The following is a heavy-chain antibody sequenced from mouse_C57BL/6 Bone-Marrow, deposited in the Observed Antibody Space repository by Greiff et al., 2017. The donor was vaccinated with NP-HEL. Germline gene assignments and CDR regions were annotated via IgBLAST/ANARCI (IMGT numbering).Heavy chain of an antibody. CDR2: IWSGGST. J-gene: IGHJ2*01. V-gene: IGHV2-2*01. CDR1: GFSLTSYG. CDR3: ARKNPYYYFDY. D-gene: IGHD2-10*01. Sequence: QVQLKQSGPGLVQPSQSLSITCTVSGFSLTSYGVHWVRQSPGKGLEWLGVIWSGGSTDYNAAFISRLSISKDNSKSQVFFKMNSLQADDTAIYYCARKNPYYYFDYWGQGTTLTVSS.